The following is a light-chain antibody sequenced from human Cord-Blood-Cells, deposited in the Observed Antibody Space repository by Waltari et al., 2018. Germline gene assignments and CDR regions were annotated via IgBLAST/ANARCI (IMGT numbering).Light chain of an antibody. CDR3: SSYTSSSTLYV. J-gene: IGLJ1*01. CDR2: EVS. Sequence: QSALTQPASVSGSPGQSITISCTGTSSDVGGYNYLSWYQQHPGKAPKLMIYEVSNRPSGVSNRFSGSKSGNTASLTISGLQAEDEADYYCSSYTSSSTLYVFGTGTKVTVL. CDR1: SSDVGGYNY. V-gene: IGLV2-14*01.